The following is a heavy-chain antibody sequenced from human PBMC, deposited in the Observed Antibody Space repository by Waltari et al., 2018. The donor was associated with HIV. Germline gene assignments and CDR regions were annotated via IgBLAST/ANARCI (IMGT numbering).Heavy chain of an antibody. CDR1: TGSITPTYY. CDR3: VALTAVAVTIDN. D-gene: IGHD6-19*01. CDR2: IYSSGVT. Sequence: QLQLQESGPALVKPSETLSLTCPVSTGSITPTYYWGWVRQFPGTGLEWLGNIYSSGVTNYAPSLKTRVALSVDTSKNQFSLRLTAVTAADTSLYFCVALTAVAVTIDNWGQGTLVSISS. J-gene: IGHJ4*02. V-gene: IGHV4-39*01.